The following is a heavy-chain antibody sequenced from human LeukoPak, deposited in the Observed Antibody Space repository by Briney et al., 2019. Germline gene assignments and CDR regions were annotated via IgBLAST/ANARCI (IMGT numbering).Heavy chain of an antibody. CDR2: ISGSGGST. D-gene: IGHD1-26*01. J-gene: IGHJ6*03. Sequence: QPGGSLRLSCAASGFTFSSYSMNWVRQAPGKGLEWVSAISGSGGSTYYADSVKGRFTISRDNSKNTLYLQMNSLRAEDTAVYYCAKSIVGASYYYYYMDVWGKGTTVTVSS. CDR3: AKSIVGASYYYYYMDV. V-gene: IGHV3-23*01. CDR1: GFTFSSYS.